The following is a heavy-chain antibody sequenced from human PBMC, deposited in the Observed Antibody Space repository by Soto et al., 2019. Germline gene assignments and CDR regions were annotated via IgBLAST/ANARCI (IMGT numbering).Heavy chain of an antibody. CDR1: GYSISSGYY. V-gene: IGHV4-38-2*01. CDR3: ARIGARLAPDY. CDR2: IYHSGST. Sequence: SETLSLTCAVSGYSISSGYYWGWIRQPPGKGLEWIGSIYHSGSTYYNPSLKSRVTISVGTSKNQFSLKLSSVTAADTAVYYCARIGARLAPDYWGQGTLVTVSS. J-gene: IGHJ4*02. D-gene: IGHD6-6*01.